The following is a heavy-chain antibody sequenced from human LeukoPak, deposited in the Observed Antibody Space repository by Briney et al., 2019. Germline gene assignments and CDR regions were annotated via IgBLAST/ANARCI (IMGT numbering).Heavy chain of an antibody. J-gene: IGHJ4*02. D-gene: IGHD1-26*01. Sequence: GGSLRLSCAASGFTFSSYEMNWVRQAPGKGLEWVSYISSGGSTVYYADSVKGRFTISRDNAKNSLYLQMNSLRAEDTAVYYCARSGSHDYWGQGTLVTVSS. CDR1: GFTFSSYE. CDR2: ISSGGSTV. CDR3: ARSGSHDY. V-gene: IGHV3-48*03.